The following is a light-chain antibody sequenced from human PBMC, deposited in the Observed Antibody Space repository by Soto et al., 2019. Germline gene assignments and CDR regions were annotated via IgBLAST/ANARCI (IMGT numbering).Light chain of an antibody. Sequence: EIVLTQSPGTLSLSPGERATLSCRASHSVTSSWLAWYQQKPGQAPRLLIYDASSRATGIPDRFSGSGSGTDFTLTISRLEPEDFAVYYCQQKAGSPLTFGGGTKVEIK. CDR3: QQKAGSPLT. CDR1: HSVTSSW. J-gene: IGKJ4*01. CDR2: DAS. V-gene: IGKV3-20*01.